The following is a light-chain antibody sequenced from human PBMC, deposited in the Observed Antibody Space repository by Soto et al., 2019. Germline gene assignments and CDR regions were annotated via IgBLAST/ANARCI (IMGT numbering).Light chain of an antibody. J-gene: IGLJ1*01. CDR2: EVN. V-gene: IGLV2-14*03. Sequence: QSVLTQPASVSGSPGQSITISCGGTSSDVGAYIYVSWYQQFPGKAPKLILYEVNNRPSGVSNRFSGSKSGTTASLTISGLQPEDEAAYYCSAYSDIEPKVSGTGTNVTAL. CDR3: SAYSDIEPKV. CDR1: SSDVGAYIY.